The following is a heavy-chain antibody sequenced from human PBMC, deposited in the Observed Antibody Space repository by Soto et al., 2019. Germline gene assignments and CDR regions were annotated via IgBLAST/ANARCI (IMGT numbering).Heavy chain of an antibody. Sequence: EVQLVESGGGLVKPGGSLRLSCAASGFTFSSDSMNWVRQAPGKGLEWVSSISSSSSYIYYADSVKGRFTISRDNAKNSLYLQMNSLRAEDTAVYYCARDQPGYSYGYGLGYWGQGTLGTVSS. V-gene: IGHV3-21*01. J-gene: IGHJ4*02. CDR2: ISSSSSYI. CDR3: ARDQPGYSYGYGLGY. CDR1: GFTFSSDS. D-gene: IGHD5-18*01.